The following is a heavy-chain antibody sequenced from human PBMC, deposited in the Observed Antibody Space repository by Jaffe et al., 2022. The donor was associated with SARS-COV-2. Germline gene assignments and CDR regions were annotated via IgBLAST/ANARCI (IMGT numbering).Heavy chain of an antibody. V-gene: IGHV3-30*04. D-gene: IGHD5-12*01. J-gene: IGHJ4*02. CDR1: GFTFSSYA. Sequence: QVQLVESGGGVVQPGRSLRLSCAASGFTFSSYAMHWVRQAPGKGLEWVAVISYDGSNKYYADSVKGRFTISRDNSKNTLYLQMNSLRAEDTAVYYCARADSPGGYDYGSVGYWGQGTLVTVSS. CDR2: ISYDGSNK. CDR3: ARADSPGGYDYGSVGY.